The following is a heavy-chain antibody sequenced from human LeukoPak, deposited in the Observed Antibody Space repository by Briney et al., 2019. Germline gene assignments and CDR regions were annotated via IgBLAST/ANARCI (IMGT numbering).Heavy chain of an antibody. CDR2: IYYSSST. J-gene: IGHJ4*02. D-gene: IGHD2-8*01. CDR3: ARAPGMVYAIPPPSVYYLDY. CDR1: GGSISSGGYY. V-gene: IGHV4-31*03. Sequence: SETLSLTCTVSGGSISSGGYYWSWNRQHPGKGLEWSGNIYYSSSTYYNASLESRVTISVDTSKNQFSLKLSSVTAADTAVYYGARAPGMVYAIPPPSVYYLDYWGQGTLVTVSS.